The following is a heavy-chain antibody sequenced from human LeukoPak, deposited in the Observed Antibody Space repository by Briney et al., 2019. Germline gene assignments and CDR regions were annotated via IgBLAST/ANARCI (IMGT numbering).Heavy chain of an antibody. CDR2: IYYSGST. J-gene: IGHJ5*02. CDR3: AREAVATITPNWFDP. V-gene: IGHV4-39*07. Sequence: PSGTLSLTCTVSGGSISGSSYYWGWIRQPPGKGLEWIGSIYYSGSTYYNPSLKSRVTISVDTSKNQFSLKLSSVTAADTAVYYCAREAVATITPNWFDPWGQGTLVTVSS. D-gene: IGHD5-12*01. CDR1: GGSISGSSYY.